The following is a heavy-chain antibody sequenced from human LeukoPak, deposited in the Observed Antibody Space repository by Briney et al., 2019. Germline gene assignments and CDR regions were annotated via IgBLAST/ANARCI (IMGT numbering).Heavy chain of an antibody. D-gene: IGHD5-18*01. CDR3: ATKSSHVDTGS. CDR2: IRSKANNYAT. Sequence: GGSLRLSCAASGFTFRGSAMHWVRQASGKGLEWIGRIRSKANNYATAYAASVKGRFIISRDDSKNTAYLQMNSLKTEDTAVYYCATKSSHVDTGSWGQGTLVTVSS. J-gene: IGHJ4*02. V-gene: IGHV3-73*01. CDR1: GFTFRGSA.